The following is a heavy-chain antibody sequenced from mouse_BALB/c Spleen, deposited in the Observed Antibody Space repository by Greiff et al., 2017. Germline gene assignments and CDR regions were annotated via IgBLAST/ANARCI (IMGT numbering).Heavy chain of an antibody. CDR3: SAMITTRAWFAY. Sequence: VQLQQSGAELVKPGASVKLSCKASGYTFTSYYMYWVKQRPGQGLEWIGEINPSNGGTNFNEKFKSKATLTVNKSSSTAYMQLSSLTSEDSAVYYCSAMITTRAWFAYWGQGTLVTGSA. J-gene: IGHJ3*01. D-gene: IGHD2-4*01. CDR2: INPSNGGT. V-gene: IGHV1S81*02. CDR1: GYTFTSYY.